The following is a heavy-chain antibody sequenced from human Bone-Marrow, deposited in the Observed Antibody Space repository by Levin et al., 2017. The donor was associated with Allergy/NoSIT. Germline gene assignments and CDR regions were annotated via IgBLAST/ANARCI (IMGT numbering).Heavy chain of an antibody. J-gene: IGHJ4*02. CDR2: ISSSSSYI. Sequence: GESLKISCAASGFTFSSYSMNWVRQAPGKGLEWVSSISSSSSYIYYADSVKGRFTISRDNAKNSLYLQMNSLRAEDTAVYYCARGLAVAGTKAFDYWGQGTLVTVSS. CDR3: ARGLAVAGTKAFDY. CDR1: GFTFSSYS. D-gene: IGHD6-19*01. V-gene: IGHV3-21*01.